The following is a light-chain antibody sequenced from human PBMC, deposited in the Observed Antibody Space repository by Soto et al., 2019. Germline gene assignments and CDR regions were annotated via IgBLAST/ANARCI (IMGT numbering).Light chain of an antibody. CDR3: QQYKNGPPIP. Sequence: DIVMTQSPATLSVSPGERATLSCRASQSVSSKLAWYQQKPGQAPRLLIYGASTRAAGIPARFSGSGSGTEFTLTISILQSEDFAVYYCQQYKNGPPIPFGQGTRLEIK. V-gene: IGKV3-15*01. CDR2: GAS. J-gene: IGKJ5*01. CDR1: QSVSSK.